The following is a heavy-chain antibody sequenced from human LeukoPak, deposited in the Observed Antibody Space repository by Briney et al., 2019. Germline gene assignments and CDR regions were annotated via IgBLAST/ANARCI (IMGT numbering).Heavy chain of an antibody. CDR3: ASSKRYYDSSGYYKAAFDI. V-gene: IGHV4-31*03. CDR2: IYYSGST. J-gene: IGHJ3*02. CDR1: GGSISSGGYY. D-gene: IGHD3-22*01. Sequence: PSETLSLTCTVSGGSISSGGYYWSWIRQHPGKGLEWIGYIYYSGSTYYNPSLKSRVTISVDTSKNQFSLKLSSVTAADTAVYYCASSKRYYDSSGYYKAAFDIWGQGTVVTVSS.